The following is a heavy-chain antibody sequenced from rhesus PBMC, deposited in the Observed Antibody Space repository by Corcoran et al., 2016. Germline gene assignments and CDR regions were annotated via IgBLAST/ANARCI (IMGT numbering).Heavy chain of an antibody. CDR3: ARRGRQLYSYGGEYFEL. Sequence: QVKLQQWGDGLVQPSETLSLTCAVYGGSISGSYYWSWIRPPPGTGLEGVGYMYGNKARTTNNPSRKIRDTITKDTAKTHVCRKRSCGTCADTAVYYCARRGRQLYSYGGEYFELWGQGALVTVSS. CDR1: GGSISGSYY. D-gene: IGHD5-36*01. J-gene: IGHJ1*01. V-gene: IGHV4-73*01. CDR2: MYGNKART.